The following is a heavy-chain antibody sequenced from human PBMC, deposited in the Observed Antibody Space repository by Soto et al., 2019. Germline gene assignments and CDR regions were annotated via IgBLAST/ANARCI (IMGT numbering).Heavy chain of an antibody. CDR2: ISYDGSNK. CDR3: AAGLYFFDY. Sequence: QVQLVESGGGVVQPGRSLRLSCAASGFTFSSYGMHWVRQAPGKGLEWVALISYDGSNKYYPDSVKGRFTISRDNSKNTLYLQMNSLRTAEMAVYYGAAGLYFFDYCGQGTLVTVSS. CDR1: GFTFSSYG. V-gene: IGHV3-30*03. J-gene: IGHJ4*02. D-gene: IGHD6-13*01.